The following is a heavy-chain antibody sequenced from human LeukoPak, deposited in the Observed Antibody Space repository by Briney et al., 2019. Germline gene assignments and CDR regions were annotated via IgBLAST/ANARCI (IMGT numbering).Heavy chain of an antibody. V-gene: IGHV3-74*01. D-gene: IGHD3-16*01. CDR3: ARTSPTSHFDF. CDR1: GYTFTTYW. CDR2: INGDGSNS. J-gene: IGHJ4*02. Sequence: SCKASGYTFTTYWMHWVRQAPGEGLVWVSRINGDGSNSNYADSVKGRFTISRDNARNTLYLQMNGLRAEDTALYYCARTSPTSHFDFWGQGTLVTVSS.